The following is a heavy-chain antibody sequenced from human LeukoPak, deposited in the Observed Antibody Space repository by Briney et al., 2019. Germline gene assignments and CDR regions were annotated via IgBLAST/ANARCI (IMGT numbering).Heavy chain of an antibody. D-gene: IGHD2-2*01. Sequence: ASVKVSCKASGYTFTGYYMHWVRQAPGQGLEWMGRINPNGGGTNYAQKFQGRVTMTRDTSISTAYMELSRLRSGDTAVYYCARSKAAAMVDYWGQGTLVTVSS. CDR3: ARSKAAAMVDY. CDR1: GYTFTGYY. CDR2: INPNGGGT. J-gene: IGHJ4*02. V-gene: IGHV1-2*06.